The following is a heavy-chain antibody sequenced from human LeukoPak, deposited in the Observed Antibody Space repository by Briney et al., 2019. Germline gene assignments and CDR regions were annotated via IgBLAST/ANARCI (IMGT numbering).Heavy chain of an antibody. Sequence: GESLKISCKGSGYSFTSYWIGWVRQMPGKGLEWMGIIYPGDSDTRYSPSFQGQVTISADKSISTAYLQWSSLKASYTAMYYSARPQDQNSSPGPRYFDLWGSGTTVTVSS. CDR3: ARPQDQNSSPGPRYFDL. D-gene: IGHD6-13*01. J-gene: IGHJ2*01. V-gene: IGHV5-51*01. CDR1: GYSFTSYW. CDR2: IYPGDSDT.